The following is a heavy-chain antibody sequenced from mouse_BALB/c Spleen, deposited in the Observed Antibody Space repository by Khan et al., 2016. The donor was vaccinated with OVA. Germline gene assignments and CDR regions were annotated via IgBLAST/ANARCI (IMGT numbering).Heavy chain of an antibody. J-gene: IGHJ3*01. CDR1: GYTFTDYS. CDR2: INTETGEP. V-gene: IGHV9-2-1*01. Sequence: VQLQESGPELKKPGETVNISCKASGYTFTDYSMHWVKQALGKGLKWMGWINTETGEPTYADDFKGRFAFSLETSASTAYLQIKNLTNEDTATYFCASLTYWGQGTLVTVSA. CDR3: ASLTY.